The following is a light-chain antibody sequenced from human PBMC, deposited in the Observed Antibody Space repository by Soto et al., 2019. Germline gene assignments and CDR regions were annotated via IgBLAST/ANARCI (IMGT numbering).Light chain of an antibody. CDR3: QQYYTTPLLT. CDR1: QSLLYSSKNKNY. Sequence: DIVLTQSPDSLAVSLGERAVINCKTSQSLLYSSKNKNYLAWYQQKPGQPPKLLIYWASTRESGVPDRFSGSGCGADFTLTISRLQAEDVAVYYCQQYYTTPLLTFGGGTKVEIK. V-gene: IGKV4-1*01. J-gene: IGKJ4*01. CDR2: WAS.